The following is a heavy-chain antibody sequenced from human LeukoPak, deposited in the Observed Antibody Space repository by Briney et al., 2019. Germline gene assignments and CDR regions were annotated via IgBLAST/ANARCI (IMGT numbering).Heavy chain of an antibody. V-gene: IGHV4-34*01. CDR3: ARGLLWFGGYYYYGMDV. J-gene: IGHJ6*02. Sequence: ETLSLTCAVYGGSFSGYYWSWIRQPPGKGLEWIGEINHSGSTNYNPPLKSRVTMSVDTSKNQFSLKLSSVTAADTAVYYCARGLLWFGGYYYYGMDVWGQGTTVTVSS. CDR2: INHSGST. CDR1: GGSFSGYY. D-gene: IGHD3-10*01.